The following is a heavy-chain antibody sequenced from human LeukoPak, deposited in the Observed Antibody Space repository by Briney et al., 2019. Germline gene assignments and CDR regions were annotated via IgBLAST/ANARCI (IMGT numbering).Heavy chain of an antibody. J-gene: IGHJ3*02. CDR2: IYYSGNT. V-gene: IGHV4-59*01. D-gene: IGHD5-18*01. CDR1: GDSINGFY. CDR3: ASSKTPWIQLWFFDI. Sequence: SETLSLTCTVSGDSINGFYWNWIRQPPGKGLKWNGYIYYSGNTNYNPSLKSRVTMSVDTSTNQFSLKLSSVTAADTAVYYCASSKTPWIQLWFFDIWGQGTMVTVSS.